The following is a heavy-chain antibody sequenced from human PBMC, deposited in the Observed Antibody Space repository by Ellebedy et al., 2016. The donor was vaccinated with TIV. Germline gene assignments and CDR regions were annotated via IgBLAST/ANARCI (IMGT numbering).Heavy chain of an antibody. CDR3: ASPRGDYYDSSGYHAGWFDP. Sequence: SVKVSXXASGGTFSSYAISWVRQAPGQGLEWMGGIIPIFGTANYAQKFQGRVTITADESTSTAYMELSSLRSEDTAVYYCASPRGDYYDSSGYHAGWFDPWGQGTLVTVSS. J-gene: IGHJ5*02. V-gene: IGHV1-69*13. CDR1: GGTFSSYA. D-gene: IGHD3-22*01. CDR2: IIPIFGTA.